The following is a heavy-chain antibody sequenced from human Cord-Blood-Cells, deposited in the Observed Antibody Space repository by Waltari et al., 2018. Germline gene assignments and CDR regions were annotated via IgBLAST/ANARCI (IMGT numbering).Heavy chain of an antibody. Sequence: QVQLQQSGPGLVKPSQTLSLTCAISGDSVSSTSAAWNWIRQSPSRGLERLGRTYYRSKWYNDYAVSVKSRITINPDTSKNQFSLQLNSVTPEDTAVYYCARDPKYSSSSYYYGMDVWGQGTTVTVSS. CDR3: ARDPKYSSSSYYYGMDV. CDR2: TYYRSKWYN. D-gene: IGHD6-6*01. CDR1: GDSVSSTSAA. V-gene: IGHV6-1*01. J-gene: IGHJ6*02.